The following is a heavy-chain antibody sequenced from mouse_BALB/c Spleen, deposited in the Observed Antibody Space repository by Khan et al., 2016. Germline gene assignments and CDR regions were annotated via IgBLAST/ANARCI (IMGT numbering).Heavy chain of an antibody. V-gene: IGHV6-6*02. J-gene: IGHJ4*01. CDR2: IRLKSNNYAT. Sequence: EVKLEESGGGLVQPGGSMKLSCVASGFTFSNYWMNWVRQSPEKGLEWVAEIRLKSNNYATHYAESVKGRFTISRDDSKSSVYLQMNNLRAEDAGIYYCLSGHYAMDFWGQGTSVTVSS. CDR3: LSGHYAMDF. CDR1: GFTFSNYW.